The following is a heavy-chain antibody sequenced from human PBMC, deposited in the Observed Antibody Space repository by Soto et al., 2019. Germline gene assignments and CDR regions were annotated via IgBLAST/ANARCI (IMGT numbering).Heavy chain of an antibody. CDR2: IIPILGIA. J-gene: IGHJ4*02. CDR3: AQDCSGGSCYSKYFDY. CDR1: GGTFSSYT. Sequence: ASVKVSCKASGGTFSSYTISWVRQAPGQGLEWMGRIIPILGIANYAQKFQGRVTITADKSTSTAYMELSSLRSEDTAVYYCAQDCSGGSCYSKYFDYWGQGTLVTLSS. D-gene: IGHD2-15*01. V-gene: IGHV1-69*02.